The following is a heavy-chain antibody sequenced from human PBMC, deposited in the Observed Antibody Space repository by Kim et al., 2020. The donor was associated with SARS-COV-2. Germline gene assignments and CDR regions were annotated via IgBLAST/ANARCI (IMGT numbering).Heavy chain of an antibody. CDR3: ATVGPYCVSSACEDS. CDR2: IMPVFGTP. V-gene: IGHV1-69*06. CDR1: GGTFTNYA. D-gene: IGHD2-21*01. Sequence: SVKVSCKASGGTFTNYAFSWLRQAPGQGLEWLGGIMPVFGTPNYAQRFRGRVSIVADKSTSSTYMSLSSLTSEDTALYYCATVGPYCVSSACEDSWGQGTLVIVSS. J-gene: IGHJ1*01.